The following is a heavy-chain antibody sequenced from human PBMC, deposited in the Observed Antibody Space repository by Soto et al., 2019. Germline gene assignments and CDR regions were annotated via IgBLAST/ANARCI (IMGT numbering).Heavy chain of an antibody. CDR2: IKHSGST. D-gene: IGHD2-2*01. J-gene: IGHJ4*02. CDR1: GGSFSGYY. V-gene: IGHV4-34*01. Sequence: QVQLQQWGAGLLKPSETLSLTCAVYGGSFSGYYWSWIRQPPGKGLEWIGEIKHSGSTNYKPSLKSRVTISVDTYKNQFSLKLSSVTAADTAVYYCARGETVVQAALGYWGQGTLVTVSS. CDR3: ARGETVVQAALGY.